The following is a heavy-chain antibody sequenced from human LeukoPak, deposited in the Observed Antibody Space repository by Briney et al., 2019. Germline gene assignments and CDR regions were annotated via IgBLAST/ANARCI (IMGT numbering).Heavy chain of an antibody. V-gene: IGHV4-39*01. CDR2: IYYSGST. D-gene: IGHD3-3*01. CDR3: ARYGTIFGGMRAFDI. CDR1: GGSISSSSYY. Sequence: SETLSLTCTVSGGSISSSSYYWGWIRPPPGKGLEWIGSIYYSGSTYYNPSLKSRVTISVDTSKNQFSLKLSSVTAADTAVYYCARYGTIFGGMRAFDIWGQGTMVTVSS. J-gene: IGHJ3*02.